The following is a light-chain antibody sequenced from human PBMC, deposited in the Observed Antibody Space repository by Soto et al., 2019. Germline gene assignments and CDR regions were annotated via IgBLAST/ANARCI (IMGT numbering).Light chain of an antibody. CDR1: QSVSSN. V-gene: IGKV3-15*01. Sequence: EVGMSQSASALSVSTGERATLSCRASQSVSSNLAWYQQKPGQAPRLLIYGASTRATGIPARFSGSGSGTEFTLTISSLQCEGLATYYCRRYTNWLSTFGQRTKV. CDR3: RRYTNWLST. CDR2: GAS. J-gene: IGKJ1*01.